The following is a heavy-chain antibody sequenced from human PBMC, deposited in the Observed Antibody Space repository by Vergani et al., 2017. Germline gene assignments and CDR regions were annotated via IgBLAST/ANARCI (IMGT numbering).Heavy chain of an antibody. V-gene: IGHV3-21*01. CDR1: GFTFSSYS. CDR2: ISSSSNYI. D-gene: IGHD3-3*01. CDR3: ARVFDYDFWSGYYLYYYYYMDV. Sequence: EVQLVESGGGLVKPGGSLRLSCAASGFTFSSYSMNWVRQAPGKGLEWVSSISSSSNYIYYADSVKGRFTISRDNAKNSLYLQMNSLRAEDTAVYYCARVFDYDFWSGYYLYYYYYMDVWGKGTTVTVSS. J-gene: IGHJ6*03.